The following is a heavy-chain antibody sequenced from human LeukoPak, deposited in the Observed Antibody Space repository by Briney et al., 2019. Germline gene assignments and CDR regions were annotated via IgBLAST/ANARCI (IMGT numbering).Heavy chain of an antibody. CDR2: ISYDGSNE. Sequence: PGGSLRLSCAASGFTFSTYGMHWVRQAPGKGLEWVAVISYDGSNEYYADSVKGRFTISRDNSKNTLYLQMNSLRVEDSAIYYCARHLGGSEAFWGQGTLVTVSS. V-gene: IGHV3-30*03. J-gene: IGHJ4*02. CDR3: ARHLGGSEAF. CDR1: GFTFSTYG. D-gene: IGHD3-10*01.